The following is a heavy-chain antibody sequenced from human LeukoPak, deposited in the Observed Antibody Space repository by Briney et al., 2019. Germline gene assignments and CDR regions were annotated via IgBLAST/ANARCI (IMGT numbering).Heavy chain of an antibody. CDR1: GYTFTTYG. CDR2: ISAYNGNT. J-gene: IGHJ5*02. D-gene: IGHD1-7*01. CDR3: ASARGSYNWNYHWFDP. V-gene: IGHV1-18*01. Sequence: GASVKISCKASGYTFTTYGISWGRHAPRQRLEWMGWISAYNGNTNYAQKLQGRVTMTTDASTSTANMELRSVRSDDTAVYYCASARGSYNWNYHWFDPWGQGTLVTVSS.